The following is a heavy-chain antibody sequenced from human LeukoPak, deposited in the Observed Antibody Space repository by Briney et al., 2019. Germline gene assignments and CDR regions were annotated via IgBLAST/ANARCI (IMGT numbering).Heavy chain of an antibody. CDR2: IHHSAGT. J-gene: IGHJ6*02. V-gene: IGHV4-34*01. CDR1: GGSFTDYY. D-gene: IGHD3-9*01. Sequence: PSETLSLTCAVYGGSFTDYYWSWIRQAPGKGLEWIGRIHHSAGTSYNPSLKSRVTISADTSKKRLSLKLTSVTAADTAVFYCARGPVRDDGLTGDSYYYGFDVWGQGTTVTVSS. CDR3: ARGPVRDDGLTGDSYYYGFDV.